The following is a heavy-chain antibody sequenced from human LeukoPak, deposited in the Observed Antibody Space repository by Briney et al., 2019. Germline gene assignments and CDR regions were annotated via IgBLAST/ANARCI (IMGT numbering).Heavy chain of an antibody. CDR3: ARVGDSGSYLYYFDY. D-gene: IGHD1-26*01. J-gene: IGHJ4*02. CDR2: IYPGDSDT. CDR1: GYSFTSYW. Sequence: GESLKISCKDSGYSFTSYWIGWVRQMPGKGLEWMGIIYPGDSDTRYSPSFQGQVTISADKSISTAYLQWSSLKASDTAMYYCARVGDSGSYLYYFDYWGQGTLVTVSS. V-gene: IGHV5-51*01.